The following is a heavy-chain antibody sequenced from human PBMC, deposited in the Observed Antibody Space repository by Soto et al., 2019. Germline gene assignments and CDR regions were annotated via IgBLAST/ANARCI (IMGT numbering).Heavy chain of an antibody. CDR1: GFTFDTYA. CDR3: AKLGCSGGSCYSGRLVDYFYYYMDV. Sequence: EVQLLESGGGLVQPGGSLRLSCAASGFTFDTYAMSWVRQAPGKGLEWVSAISGSGAKTYYADSVKGRFTISRDNSKNTLYLQMNSLRAEDTAVYHCAKLGCSGGSCYSGRLVDYFYYYMDVWGKGTTVTVSS. D-gene: IGHD2-15*01. J-gene: IGHJ6*03. CDR2: ISGSGAKT. V-gene: IGHV3-23*01.